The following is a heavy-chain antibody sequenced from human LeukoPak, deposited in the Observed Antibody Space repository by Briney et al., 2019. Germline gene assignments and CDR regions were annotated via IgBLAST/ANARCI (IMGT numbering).Heavy chain of an antibody. CDR1: GFTFSSYA. D-gene: IGHD5-12*01. CDR3: ATDLSGYEGTYYDY. J-gene: IGHJ4*02. Sequence: QTGGSLRLSCAASGFTFSSYAMRWVRQAPGKGLEWVSAICGSGGDTYYADSVKGRFTISRDNSKNTLYLQMNSLRAEDTAVYYCATDLSGYEGTYYDYWGQGTLVTVSS. V-gene: IGHV3-23*01. CDR2: ICGSGGDT.